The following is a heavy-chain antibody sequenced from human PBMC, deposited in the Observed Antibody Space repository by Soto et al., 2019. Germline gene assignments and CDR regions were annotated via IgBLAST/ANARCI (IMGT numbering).Heavy chain of an antibody. CDR3: ARKVAGSV. CDR2: IDSSGDGS. V-gene: IGHV3-23*01. CDR1: GFTVSSFP. J-gene: IGHJ4*02. Sequence: EMHLLESGGGLVHPGGSLRLSCAASGFTVSSFPMTWVRQAPGKGLEWVSSIDSSGDGSSYADSVKGRFTISRDSSKNMLFLQMSSLGAEDTAVYYCARKVAGSVWGQGTLVTVSS. D-gene: IGHD6-19*01.